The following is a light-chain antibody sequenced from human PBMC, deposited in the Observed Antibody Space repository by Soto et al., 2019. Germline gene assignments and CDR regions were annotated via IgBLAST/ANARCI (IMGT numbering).Light chain of an antibody. V-gene: IGKV1-39*01. Sequence: DIQMTQSPSSLSASVGDNVTITCRASQDISSYLNWYQQKPGKAPKLLIYAASTLHSGVPSRFSGSESGTDFTLTISSLQPEDFATYYCQQSYSTLFTFGPGTKVDFK. CDR3: QQSYSTLFT. CDR1: QDISSY. J-gene: IGKJ3*01. CDR2: AAS.